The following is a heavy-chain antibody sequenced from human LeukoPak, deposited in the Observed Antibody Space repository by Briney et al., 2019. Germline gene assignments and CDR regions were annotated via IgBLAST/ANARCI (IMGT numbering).Heavy chain of an antibody. CDR1: GGTFSSYA. CDR2: IIPIFGTA. J-gene: IGHJ4*02. CDR3: ARGREKQQLYFDY. V-gene: IGHV1-69*13. Sequence: SVTVSCKASGGTFSSYAISWVRQAPGQGLEWMGGIIPIFGTANYAQKFQGRVTITADESTSTAYMDLSSLRSEDTAVYYCARGREKQQLYFDYWGQGTLVTVSS. D-gene: IGHD6-13*01.